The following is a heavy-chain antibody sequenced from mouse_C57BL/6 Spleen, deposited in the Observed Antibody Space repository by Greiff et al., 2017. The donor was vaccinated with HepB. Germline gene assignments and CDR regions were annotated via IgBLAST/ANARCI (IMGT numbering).Heavy chain of an antibody. CDR1: GFNIKDDY. CDR2: IDPENGDT. D-gene: IGHD1-1*01. CDR3: TTRTTVVATDYFDY. V-gene: IGHV14-4*01. Sequence: VQLQQSGAELVRPGASVKLSCTASGFNIKDDYMHWVKQRPEQGLEWIGWIDPENGDTEYASKCQGKATITADTSSNTAYLQLSSRTSEDTAVYYCTTRTTVVATDYFDYWGQGTTLTVSS. J-gene: IGHJ2*01.